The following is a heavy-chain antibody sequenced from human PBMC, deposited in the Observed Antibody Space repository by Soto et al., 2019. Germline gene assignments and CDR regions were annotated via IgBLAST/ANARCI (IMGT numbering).Heavy chain of an antibody. CDR1: GGSISSGDYY. V-gene: IGHV4-30-4*01. Sequence: SETLSLTCTVSGGSISSGDYYWSWIRQPPGKGLEWVGYIYYSGSTYYNPSLKSRVTISVDTSKNQFSLKLSSVTAADTAVYYCARSRGYSYGLYYFDYWGQGTLVTVSS. CDR3: ARSRGYSYGLYYFDY. CDR2: IYYSGST. D-gene: IGHD5-18*01. J-gene: IGHJ4*02.